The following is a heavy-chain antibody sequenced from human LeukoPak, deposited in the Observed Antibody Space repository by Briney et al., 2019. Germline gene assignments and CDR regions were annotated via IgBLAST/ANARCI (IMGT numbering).Heavy chain of an antibody. V-gene: IGHV4-39*01. J-gene: IGHJ5*02. CDR2: ICYSGSN. CDR1: GGSISSSSYY. Sequence: SETLSLTCTVSGGSISSSSYYWGWIRQPPGKGLVWLGSICYSGSNCYNPSLKSRVTISVNTSKNHFSLKLSSVTAADTAVYYCARRNVVVPAARGPYNWFDPWGQGTLVAVSS. CDR3: ARRNVVVPAARGPYNWFDP. D-gene: IGHD2-2*01.